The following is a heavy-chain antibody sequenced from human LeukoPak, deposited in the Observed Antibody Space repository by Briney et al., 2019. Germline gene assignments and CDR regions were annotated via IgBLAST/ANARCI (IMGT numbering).Heavy chain of an antibody. CDR3: ARERGGFYGSGSYYGGLRRPYYFDF. J-gene: IGHJ4*02. D-gene: IGHD3-10*01. V-gene: IGHV3-21*01. Sequence: GGSLRLSCAASGFTFSSYSMNWVRQAPGKGLEWVSSISSGSRYIYYAESVKGRLTISRDNAKNSLYLQMNSLRAEDTAVYYCARERGGFYGSGSYYGGLRRPYYFDFWGQGTLVTVSS. CDR1: GFTFSSYS. CDR2: ISSGSRYI.